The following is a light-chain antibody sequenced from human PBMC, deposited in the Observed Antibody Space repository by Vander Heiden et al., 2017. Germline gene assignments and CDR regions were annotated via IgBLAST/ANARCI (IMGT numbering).Light chain of an antibody. CDR2: DVS. J-gene: IGLJ6*01. Sequence: QSALTQPGSVSGSPGQSITISCTGTSSDVGGYNYVSWYQQHPGKAPKLMIYDVSKRPSGVPNRFSGSKSGNTASLTISGLQAEDEADYYCCSYASSFTLCVFGSGTKVTAL. CDR3: CSYASSFTLCV. CDR1: SSDVGGYNY. V-gene: IGLV2-11*01.